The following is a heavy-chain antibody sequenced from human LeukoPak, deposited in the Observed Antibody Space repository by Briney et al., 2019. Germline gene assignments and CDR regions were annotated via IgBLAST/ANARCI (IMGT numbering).Heavy chain of an antibody. J-gene: IGHJ5*02. CDR2: IYYSGST. CDR3: ARRPMIPRSSWFDP. Sequence: PSETLSLTCTVSGGSISSYYWSWIRQPPGKGLEWIGYIYYSGSTNYNPSLKSRVTISVYTSKNQFSLKLSSVTAADTAVYYCARRPMIPRSSWFDPWGQGTLVTVSS. V-gene: IGHV4-59*01. CDR1: GGSISSYY. D-gene: IGHD3-22*01.